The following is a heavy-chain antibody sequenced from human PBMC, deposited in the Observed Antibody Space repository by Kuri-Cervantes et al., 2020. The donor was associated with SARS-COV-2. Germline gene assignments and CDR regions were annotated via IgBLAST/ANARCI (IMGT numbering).Heavy chain of an antibody. V-gene: IGHV1-24*01. Sequence: ASVKVSCKVSGYTLSELSMHWVRQAPGKGLEWMGGFDPEDGETIYAQKFQGRVTITADKSTSTAYMELSSLRSEDTAVYYCARPDIVVVPAAQRDYYYYYGMDVWGQGTTVTVSS. CDR3: ARPDIVVVPAAQRDYYYYYGMDV. D-gene: IGHD2-2*01. CDR1: GYTLSELS. CDR2: FDPEDGET. J-gene: IGHJ6*02.